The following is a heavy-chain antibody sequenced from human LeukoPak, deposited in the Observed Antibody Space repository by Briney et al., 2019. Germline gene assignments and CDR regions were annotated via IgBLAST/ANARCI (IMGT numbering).Heavy chain of an antibody. CDR3: ATPPHDSSGYFGY. Sequence: ASVKVSCKASGYTFTSYYMHWVRQAPGQGLEWMGWINPNSGGTNYAQKFQGRATMTRDTSISTAYMELSRLRSDDTAVYYCATPPHDSSGYFGYWGQGTLVTVSS. V-gene: IGHV1-2*02. CDR1: GYTFTSYY. D-gene: IGHD3-22*01. J-gene: IGHJ4*02. CDR2: INPNSGGT.